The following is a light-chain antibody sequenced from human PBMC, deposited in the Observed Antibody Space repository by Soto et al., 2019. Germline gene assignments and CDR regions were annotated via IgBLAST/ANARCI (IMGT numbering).Light chain of an antibody. Sequence: ELALTQSPGTLSVYPAAIAKLSCRASQSVNNNLAWYKKKIGQDNRVLIYGASTRATGIQDRFTGSGSGTEFILTITRLQSEESAVDDCQGYNTWAWTGGQGTKVEIK. CDR3: QGYNTWAWT. CDR1: QSVNNN. CDR2: GAS. V-gene: IGKV3-15*01. J-gene: IGKJ1*01.